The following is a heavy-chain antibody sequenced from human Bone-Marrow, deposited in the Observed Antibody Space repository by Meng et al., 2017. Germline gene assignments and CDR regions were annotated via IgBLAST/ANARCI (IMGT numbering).Heavy chain of an antibody. Sequence: ASVKVSCKASGYTFPDYWLHWVRRAPGQGLEWMGRINPNSGGTNYAQKFQGRVTMTRDTSISTAYMELSRLRSGDTAVYYCARGIVLMVYASNNWFDPWGQGTLVTVSS. CDR3: ARGIVLMVYASNNWFDP. D-gene: IGHD2-8*01. CDR2: INPNSGGT. CDR1: GYTFPDYW. V-gene: IGHV1-2*06. J-gene: IGHJ5*02.